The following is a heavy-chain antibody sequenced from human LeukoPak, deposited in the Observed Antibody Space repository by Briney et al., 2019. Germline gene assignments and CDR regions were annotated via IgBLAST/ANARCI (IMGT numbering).Heavy chain of an antibody. D-gene: IGHD6-13*01. CDR3: ATPAAGPGAEYSLY. V-gene: IGHV3-23*01. CDR2: ISDSDSKT. J-gene: IGHJ1*01. CDR1: GFTFSSYA. Sequence: GGSLRLSCAVSGFTFSSYAMSWVRQAPGKGLEWVSTISDSDSKTYYADSMKGRFTTSRDNAKNSLDLQMNSLKVEDTAVYYCATPAAGPGAEYSLYWGQGTLVIVSS.